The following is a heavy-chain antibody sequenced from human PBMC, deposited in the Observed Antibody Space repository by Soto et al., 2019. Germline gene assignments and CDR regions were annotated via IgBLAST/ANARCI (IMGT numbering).Heavy chain of an antibody. D-gene: IGHD5-12*01. CDR1: GFTFSNAW. J-gene: IGHJ5*02. Sequence: GGSLRLSCAASGFTFSNAWMTWVRQAPGKGLEWVGRIKNKTDGGTTDYAAPVKGRFTISRDDSKKTVYLQMSSLKTEDTAVYYCTRATSSTSWGQGTLVTVSS. V-gene: IGHV3-15*01. CDR2: IKNKTDGGTT. CDR3: TRATSSTS.